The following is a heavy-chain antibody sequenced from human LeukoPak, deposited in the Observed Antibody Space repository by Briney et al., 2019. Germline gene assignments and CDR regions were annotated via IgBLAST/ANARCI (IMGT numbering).Heavy chain of an antibody. CDR2: ISDSGGRT. D-gene: IGHD3-22*01. Sequence: GGSLRLSCAVSGITLSNYGMSWVRQAPGKGLEWVAGISDSGGRTKYADSVKGRFTISRDNAKNTLYLQMNSLRAEDTAVYFCAKRGVVIRVILVGFHKEAYYFASWGQGALVTVSS. J-gene: IGHJ4*02. V-gene: IGHV3-23*01. CDR1: GITLSNYG. CDR3: AKRGVVIRVILVGFHKEAYYFAS.